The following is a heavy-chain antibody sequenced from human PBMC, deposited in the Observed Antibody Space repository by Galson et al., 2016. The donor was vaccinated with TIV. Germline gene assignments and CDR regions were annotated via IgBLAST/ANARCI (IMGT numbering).Heavy chain of an antibody. V-gene: IGHV3-66*03. Sequence: SLRLSCAASEITVSRNYMSWVRQAPGGGLEWVSTIYNSGDTYYADSVKGRFTIARDNSKNTLYLQMSGLRTENTAVYYCARDRFFDASGYYYYYYGMDVWGQGTTVTVSS. CDR1: EITVSRNY. CDR3: ARDRFFDASGYYYYYYGMDV. CDR2: IYNSGDT. D-gene: IGHD3-22*01. J-gene: IGHJ6*02.